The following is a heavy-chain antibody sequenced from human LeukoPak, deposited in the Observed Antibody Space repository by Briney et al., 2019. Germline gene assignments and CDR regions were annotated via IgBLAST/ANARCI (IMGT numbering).Heavy chain of an antibody. CDR2: ISAYNGNT. J-gene: IGHJ6*03. CDR1: GYTFTSYG. V-gene: IGHV1-18*01. Sequence: ASVKVSCKASGYTFTSYGISWVRQAPGQGLEWMGWISAYNGNTNYAQKLQGRVTMTTDTSTNTAYMELRSLRSDDTAVYYCARHGGNFNYYYYYMDVWGKGTTVTISS. D-gene: IGHD4-23*01. CDR3: ARHGGNFNYYYYYMDV.